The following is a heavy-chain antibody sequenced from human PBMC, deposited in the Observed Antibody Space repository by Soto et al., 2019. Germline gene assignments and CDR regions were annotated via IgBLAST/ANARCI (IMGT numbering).Heavy chain of an antibody. V-gene: IGHV3-49*03. Sequence: GGSLRLSCTASGFTFGDYAMSWFRQAPGKGLEWVGFIRSKAYGGTTEYAASVKGRFTISRDDSKSIAYLQMNSLKTEDTAVYYCTREGATVNNWFDPWGQGTLVTVSS. CDR1: GFTFGDYA. CDR2: IRSKAYGGTT. CDR3: TREGATVNNWFDP. D-gene: IGHD4-17*01. J-gene: IGHJ5*02.